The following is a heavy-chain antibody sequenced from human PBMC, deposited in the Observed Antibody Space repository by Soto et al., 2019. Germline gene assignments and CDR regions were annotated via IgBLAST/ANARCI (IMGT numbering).Heavy chain of an antibody. D-gene: IGHD6-6*01. J-gene: IGHJ5*02. Sequence: EASVKVSCKASGGTFSSYAISWVRQAPEQGLEWMGGIIAIFGTAMFAQRFQGRVTITADEPTSTAYLELRSLRSEDRAVYCCAGKSSSSTGAWFDPCGQETLVTVSS. CDR2: IIAIFGTA. V-gene: IGHV1-69*13. CDR3: AGKSSSSTGAWFDP. CDR1: GGTFSSYA.